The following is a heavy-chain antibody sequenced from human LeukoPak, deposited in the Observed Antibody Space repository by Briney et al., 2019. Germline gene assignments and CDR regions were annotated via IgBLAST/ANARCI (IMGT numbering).Heavy chain of an antibody. V-gene: IGHV3-23*01. CDR1: GFTFSRYA. J-gene: IGHJ5*02. D-gene: IGHD3-10*01. CDR2: ISGSSGDI. Sequence: GGSLRLSCAGSGFTFSRYAMSWIRQVPGKGLEWVSAISGSSGDIFYTDSVKGRFTISRDNSKNTLYLQMNSLRAGDTAVYYCAKDRFGSGSPNWFGPWGQGTLVTVSS. CDR3: AKDRFGSGSPNWFGP.